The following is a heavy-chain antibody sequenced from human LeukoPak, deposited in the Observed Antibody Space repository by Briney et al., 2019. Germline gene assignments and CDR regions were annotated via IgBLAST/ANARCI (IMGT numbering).Heavy chain of an antibody. Sequence: SETLSLTCTVSGYSISSGYYWGWVRQPPGKGLEWIANLYHSGSTYYNPSLKSRVTISVDTSKNQFSLKLSSVTAADTAVYYCARGRGYCSSTSCPYYYYYMDVWGKGTTVTVSS. CDR2: LYHSGST. D-gene: IGHD2-2*01. J-gene: IGHJ6*03. CDR3: ARGRGYCSSTSCPYYYYYMDV. CDR1: GYSISSGYY. V-gene: IGHV4-38-2*02.